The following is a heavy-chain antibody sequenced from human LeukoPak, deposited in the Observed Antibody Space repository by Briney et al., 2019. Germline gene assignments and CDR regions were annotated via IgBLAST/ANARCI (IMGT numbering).Heavy chain of an antibody. V-gene: IGHV3-21*01. Sequence: GGSLRLSCAASGFTFSSYSMNWVRQAPGKGLEWVSSISSSSSYIYYADSVKGRFTISRDNAKNSLYLPMNSLRAEDTALYYCANVEAMNYYGSASPYSPNWGQGTLVTVSS. CDR2: ISSSSSYI. J-gene: IGHJ4*02. CDR1: GFTFSSYS. CDR3: ANVEAMNYYGSASPYSPN. D-gene: IGHD3-10*01.